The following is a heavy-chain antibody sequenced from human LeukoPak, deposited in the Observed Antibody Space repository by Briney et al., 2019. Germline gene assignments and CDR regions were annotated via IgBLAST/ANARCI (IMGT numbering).Heavy chain of an antibody. D-gene: IGHD3-10*01. V-gene: IGHV4-61*02. Sequence: PSETLSLTCTVSGGSVGSDNSYWNWIRQPAGKGLEWIGRIYADGSSTYNPSLKSRVTILVDTSKNQFSLRLSSMTAADTAVYYCARGYYYRTWGLGTLVTVSS. CDR3: ARGYYYRT. CDR1: GGSVGSDNSY. CDR2: IYADGSS. J-gene: IGHJ4*02.